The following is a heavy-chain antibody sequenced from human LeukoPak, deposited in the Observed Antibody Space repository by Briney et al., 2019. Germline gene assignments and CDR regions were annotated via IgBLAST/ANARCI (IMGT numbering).Heavy chain of an antibody. CDR2: IYSGGST. D-gene: IGHD6-19*01. V-gene: IGHV3-53*01. Sequence: GGSLRLSCAASGFTFSTNYMTWVRQAPGKGLEWVSLIYSGGSTYYADSVKGRFTISRDNSKNTLYLQMNSLRAEDTAVYYCARGSGSLDYWGQGTLVTVSS. J-gene: IGHJ4*02. CDR3: ARGSGSLDY. CDR1: GFTFSTNY.